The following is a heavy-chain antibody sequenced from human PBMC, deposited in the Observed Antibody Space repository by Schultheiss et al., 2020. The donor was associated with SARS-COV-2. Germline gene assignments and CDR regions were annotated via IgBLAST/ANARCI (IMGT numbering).Heavy chain of an antibody. Sequence: SQTLSLTCTVSGASITNIVNSWGWIRQPPGKGPEWIGNIFYSGSTFYTASLESRVALSVDTSRDTFSLELRSVTAADTAVYYCARDSEQWLENWFDPWGQGTLVTVSS. CDR2: IFYSGST. CDR3: ARDSEQWLENWFDP. J-gene: IGHJ5*02. V-gene: IGHV4-39*02. CDR1: GASITNIVNS. D-gene: IGHD6-19*01.